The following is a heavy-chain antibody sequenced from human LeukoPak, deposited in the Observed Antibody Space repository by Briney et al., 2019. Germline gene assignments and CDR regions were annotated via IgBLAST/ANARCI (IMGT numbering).Heavy chain of an antibody. V-gene: IGHV1-46*01. CDR1: GYTFTSYY. D-gene: IGHD1-14*01. CDR2: INPSGGDT. J-gene: IGHJ4*02. Sequence: GASVKVSCKASGYTFTSYYMHLVGQAPGQGLEWMGIINPSGGDTSYAQKFQGRLTMTRDTSTNTVYMELTSLRSEDTAVYYCAREVMDNLRFDYWGQGTLVTVSS. CDR3: AREVMDNLRFDY.